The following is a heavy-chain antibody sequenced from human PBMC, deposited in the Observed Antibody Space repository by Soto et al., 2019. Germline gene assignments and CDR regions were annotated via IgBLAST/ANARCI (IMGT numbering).Heavy chain of an antibody. CDR2: IIPVFGTP. Sequence: QVQLEQSGSEVQKSGSSVKVSCKASGYSFSSHAITWVRQAPGQGLEWMGGIIPVFGTPSYAQKFQGRVTISADKSTNTSSLELRSLRSEATAVYYCARGGALSTSWYWGDGLDSWGQGTQVTVSS. V-gene: IGHV1-69*06. J-gene: IGHJ4*02. CDR1: GYSFSSHA. D-gene: IGHD6-13*01. CDR3: ARGGALSTSWYWGDGLDS.